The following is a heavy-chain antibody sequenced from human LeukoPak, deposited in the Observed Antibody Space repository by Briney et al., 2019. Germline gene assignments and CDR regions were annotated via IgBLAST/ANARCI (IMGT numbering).Heavy chain of an antibody. CDR2: ISGSGGST. Sequence: GGSLRLSCGASGFTFSSYVMTWVRQAPGKGLEWVSTISGSGGSTYYADSVKGRFTISRDNSKNTLYLQMNSLRAEDTAVYYCTSGLTMVRGIVWGQGTMVTVSS. CDR1: GFTFSSYV. D-gene: IGHD3-10*01. J-gene: IGHJ3*01. CDR3: TSGLTMVRGIV. V-gene: IGHV3-23*01.